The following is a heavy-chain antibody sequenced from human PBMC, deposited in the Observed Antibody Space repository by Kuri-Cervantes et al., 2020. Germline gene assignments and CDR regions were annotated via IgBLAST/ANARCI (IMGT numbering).Heavy chain of an antibody. J-gene: IGHJ5*02. CDR2: ISAYNGNT. D-gene: IGHD3-3*01. V-gene: IGHV1-18*01. Sequence: ASVKVSCKASGYTFTSYGISWVRQAPGQGLEWMGWISAYNGNTNYAQKLQGRVTMTTDTSTSTAHMELRSLRSDDTAVYYCARGAKRITIFGVVIRSNWFDPWGQGTLVTVSS. CDR1: GYTFTSYG. CDR3: ARGAKRITIFGVVIRSNWFDP.